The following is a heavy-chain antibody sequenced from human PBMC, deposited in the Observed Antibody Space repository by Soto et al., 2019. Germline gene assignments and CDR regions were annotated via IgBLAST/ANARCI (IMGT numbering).Heavy chain of an antibody. CDR3: ARVPDR. CDR1: GGSISTYY. V-gene: IGHV4-59*12. D-gene: IGHD2-2*01. Sequence: SETLSLTCTVSGGSISTYYWSWIRQPPGKGLEWIGYVYYSGSTNYNPSLKSRVTISVDRSKNQFSLKLSSVTAADTAVYYCARVPDRWGQGTLVTVSS. J-gene: IGHJ5*02. CDR2: VYYSGST.